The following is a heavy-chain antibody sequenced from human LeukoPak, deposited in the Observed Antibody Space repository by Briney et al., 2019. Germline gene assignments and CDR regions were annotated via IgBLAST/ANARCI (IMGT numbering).Heavy chain of an antibody. D-gene: IGHD3-16*02. J-gene: IGHJ4*02. V-gene: IGHV3-23*01. CDR1: GFTFSSYA. CDR2: ISGSGSST. CDR3: AKQSSRFLGWAYFDY. Sequence: GGSLRLSCAASGFTFSSYAMTWVRQAPGKGLEWVSAISGSGSSTYYVDSVKGRFTISRDNSKNTLYLQMSSLRAEDTALYFCAKQSSRFLGWAYFDYWGQGTLVTVSS.